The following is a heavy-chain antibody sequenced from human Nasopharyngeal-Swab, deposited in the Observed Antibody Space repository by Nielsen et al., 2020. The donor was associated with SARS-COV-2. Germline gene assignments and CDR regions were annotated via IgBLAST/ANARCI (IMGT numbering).Heavy chain of an antibody. CDR1: GGSISSYY. CDR3: ARSGSYYPFDY. CDR2: IYYSGST. Sequence: GSLRLSCTVSGGSISSYYWSWIRQPPGKGLEWIGYIYYSGSTNYNPSLKSRVTISVDTSKNQFSLKLSSVTAADTAVYYCARSGSYYPFDYWGQGTLVTVSS. J-gene: IGHJ4*02. D-gene: IGHD1-26*01. V-gene: IGHV4-59*01.